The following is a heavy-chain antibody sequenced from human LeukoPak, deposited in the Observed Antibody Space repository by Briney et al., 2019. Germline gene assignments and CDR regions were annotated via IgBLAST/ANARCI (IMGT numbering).Heavy chain of an antibody. J-gene: IGHJ4*02. Sequence: GESLKISCKGSGYSLTSYWIGWVRQMPGKGLEWMGIIYPGDSETRYSPSFQGQVTTSADKSISTAYLQWSSLKASDTAMYYCVRSYYYDSSGYPRTFDYWGQGTLVTVSS. CDR3: VRSYYYDSSGYPRTFDY. V-gene: IGHV5-51*01. CDR1: GYSLTSYW. CDR2: IYPGDSET. D-gene: IGHD3-22*01.